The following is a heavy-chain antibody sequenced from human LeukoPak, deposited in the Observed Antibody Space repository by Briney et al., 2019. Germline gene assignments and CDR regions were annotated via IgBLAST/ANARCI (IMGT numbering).Heavy chain of an antibody. V-gene: IGHV4-4*02. J-gene: IGHJ4*02. CDR1: GGSISSSNW. CDR2: IYHSGST. CDR3: AKGGSSWYRFDY. D-gene: IGHD6-13*01. Sequence: SETLSLTCAVSGGSISSSNWWSWVRQPPGKGLEWIGEIYHSGSTNYNPSLKSRVTISVDTSKNQFSLKLSSVTAADAAVYYCAKGGSSWYRFDYWGQGTLVTVSS.